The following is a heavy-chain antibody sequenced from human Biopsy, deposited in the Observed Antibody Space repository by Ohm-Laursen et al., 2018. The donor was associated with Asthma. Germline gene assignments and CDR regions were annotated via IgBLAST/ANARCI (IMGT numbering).Heavy chain of an antibody. CDR3: AKARCYYYYCDMEV. J-gene: IGHJ6*02. V-gene: IGHV1-69*01. CDR2: ISPIFGST. CDR1: GGTFNNYA. Sequence: GSSVKVSCKASGGTFNNYAINWVRQAPGQGLEWMGGISPIFGSTAYAQKFQGRVTITADVFTSTVYMELSGLRPEDTAVLYCAKARCYYYYCDMEVWGPGTAIAVSS.